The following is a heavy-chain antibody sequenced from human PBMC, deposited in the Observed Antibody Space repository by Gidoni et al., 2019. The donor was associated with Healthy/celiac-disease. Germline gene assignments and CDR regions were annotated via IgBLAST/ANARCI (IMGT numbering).Heavy chain of an antibody. D-gene: IGHD6-19*01. CDR2: ISGRGGRT. J-gene: IGHJ4*02. Sequence: EVQLLESGGGLVQPGGSLRLSCAASGFPFSSYAMSWVRQAPGKGLGWVSAISGRGGRTYYADSVKGRFTISRDNSKNTLYLQMNSLRAEDTAVYYCAKASRIAVVQGFDYWGQGTLVTVSS. V-gene: IGHV3-23*01. CDR3: AKASRIAVVQGFDY. CDR1: GFPFSSYA.